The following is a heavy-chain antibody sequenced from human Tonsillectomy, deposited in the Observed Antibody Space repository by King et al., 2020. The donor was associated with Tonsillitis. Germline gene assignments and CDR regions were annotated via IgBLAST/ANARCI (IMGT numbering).Heavy chain of an antibody. V-gene: IGHV3-15*01. D-gene: IGHD1-1*01. J-gene: IGHJ4*02. Sequence: VQLVESGGGLIEPGGSLRLSCAASGFTFSNAWMNWVRQAPGKGLEGVGRIKPKTEGGTTDYAAPVKGRFTISRDDSKNTLYLQMNSLKTEDTAVYYCTTWGFKVTTTFDYWGQGTLVTVSS. CDR1: GFTFSNAW. CDR2: IKPKTEGGTT. CDR3: TTWGFKVTTTFDY.